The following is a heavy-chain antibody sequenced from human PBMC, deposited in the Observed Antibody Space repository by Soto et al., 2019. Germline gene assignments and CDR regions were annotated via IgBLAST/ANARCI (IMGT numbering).Heavy chain of an antibody. CDR2: ISAYNGNT. V-gene: IGHV1-18*01. CDR3: ASGKSARYSGYDYYDY. CDR1: GYTFTRYG. Sequence: ASVKVSCKASGYTFTRYGISWVRQAPGQGLEWMGWISAYNGNTNYAQELQGRVTMTTDTSTSTAYMELRSLRSDDTAVYYCASGKSARYSGYDYYDYWGQGTLVTVSS. D-gene: IGHD5-12*01. J-gene: IGHJ4*02.